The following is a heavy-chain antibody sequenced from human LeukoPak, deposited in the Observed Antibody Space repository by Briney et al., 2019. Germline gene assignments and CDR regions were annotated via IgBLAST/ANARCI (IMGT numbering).Heavy chain of an antibody. Sequence: SETLSLTCTVSGGFISSYYWSWIRQPAGKGLEWIGRIYTSGSTNYNPSLKSRVTMSVDTSKNQFSLKLSSVTAADTAVYYCARDRELVTMVRGVADYYYYMDVWGKGTTVTVSS. CDR2: IYTSGST. CDR1: GGFISSYY. CDR3: ARDRELVTMVRGVADYYYYMDV. V-gene: IGHV4-4*07. D-gene: IGHD3-10*01. J-gene: IGHJ6*03.